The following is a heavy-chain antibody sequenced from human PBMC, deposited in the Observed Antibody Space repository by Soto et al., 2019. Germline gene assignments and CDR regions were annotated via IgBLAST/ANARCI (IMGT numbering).Heavy chain of an antibody. CDR2: INAGNGNT. D-gene: IGHD2-21*01. CDR3: ARSILVVIALDY. CDR1: GYTFTSYA. V-gene: IGHV1-3*05. J-gene: IGHJ4*02. Sequence: QVQLVQSGAEEKKPGASVKVSCKASGYTFTSYAMHWVRQAPGQRLEWMGWINAGNGNTKYSQKFQGRVTITRDTPASTAYVELSRQSSEDTAVYYCARSILVVIALDYWGRGALVEVSS.